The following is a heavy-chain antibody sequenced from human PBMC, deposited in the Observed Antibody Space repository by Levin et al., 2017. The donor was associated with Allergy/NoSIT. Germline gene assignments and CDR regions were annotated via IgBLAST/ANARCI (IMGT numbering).Heavy chain of an antibody. CDR1: AFSFSSYA. CDR3: AKEGSGGSYGIY. V-gene: IGHV3-23*01. Sequence: GESLKISCAASAFSFSSYAMSWVRQAPGKGLEWVSAISGSGGRTYYADSVKGRFTISRDNSKNTLFLQMNSLRAEDTAVCYCAKEGSGGSYGIYWGQGTLVTVSS. D-gene: IGHD1-26*01. CDR2: ISGSGGRT. J-gene: IGHJ4*02.